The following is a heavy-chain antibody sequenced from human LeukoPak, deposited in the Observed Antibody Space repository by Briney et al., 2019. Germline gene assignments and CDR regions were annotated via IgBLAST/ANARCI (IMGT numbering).Heavy chain of an antibody. CDR3: ATLPAHSGITMVRGVIPPPVDY. J-gene: IGHJ4*02. CDR1: GFTFTNHG. Sequence: PGGTLRLSCVASGFTFTNHGMSWVRQTPGKGLEWVSSISSSSSYIYYADSVKGRFTISRDNAKNSLYLQMNSLRAEDTAVYYCATLPAHSGITMVRGVIPPPVDYWGQGTLVTVSS. V-gene: IGHV3-21*01. D-gene: IGHD3-10*01. CDR2: ISSSSSYI.